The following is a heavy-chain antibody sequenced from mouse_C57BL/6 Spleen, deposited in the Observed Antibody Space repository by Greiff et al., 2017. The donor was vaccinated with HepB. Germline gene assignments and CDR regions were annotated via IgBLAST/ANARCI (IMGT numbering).Heavy chain of an antibody. CDR2: IYPGDGDT. Sequence: VQLQQSGAELVKPGASVKISCKASGYAFSSYWMNWVKQRPGKGLEWIGQIYPGDGDTNYNGKFKGKATLTADKSSSTAYIQLSSLTSEDSAVYFWARLGSSGPYFDYWGQGTTLTVSS. CDR3: ARLGSSGPYFDY. V-gene: IGHV1-80*01. J-gene: IGHJ2*01. D-gene: IGHD3-2*02. CDR1: GYAFSSYW.